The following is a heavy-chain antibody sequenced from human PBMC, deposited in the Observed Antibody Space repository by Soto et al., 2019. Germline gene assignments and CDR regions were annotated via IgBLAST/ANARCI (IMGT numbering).Heavy chain of an antibody. J-gene: IGHJ6*02. CDR1: GFTFSSYS. CDR3: AREADPGMEV. CDR2: ISSSSSYI. Sequence: TGGSLRLSCAASGFTFSSYSMNWVRQAPGKGLEWVSSISSSSSYIYYADSVKGRFTISRDNAKNSLYLQMNSLRAEDTAVYYCAREADPGMEVWGQGTTVTVSS. V-gene: IGHV3-21*01.